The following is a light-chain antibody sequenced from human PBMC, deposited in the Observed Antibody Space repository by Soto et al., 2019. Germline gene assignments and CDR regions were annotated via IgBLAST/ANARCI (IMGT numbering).Light chain of an antibody. V-gene: IGLV2-14*01. Sequence: ALNQPASVSGAPVQAITISCTGTSSDLGDYNYVSWYQWHPGRAPKLIIYDINTRPSGVSNRFSVSKSGNTASLTISGLQAEDEADYFCSLYTSTNTLIFGGGTKVTV. CDR1: SSDLGDYNY. CDR3: SLYTSTNTLI. CDR2: DIN. J-gene: IGLJ2*01.